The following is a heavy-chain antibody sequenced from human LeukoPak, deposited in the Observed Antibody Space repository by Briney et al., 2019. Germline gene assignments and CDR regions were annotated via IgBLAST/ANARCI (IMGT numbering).Heavy chain of an antibody. CDR1: GGSISSSSYY. CDR2: RYYSGST. D-gene: IGHD6-19*01. V-gene: IGHV4-39*01. Sequence: PSETLSLTCTVSGGSISSSSYYWGWIRQPPGKGLEWIVSRYYSGSTYYNPSLKSRVTISVDTSKNQFSLKLSSVTAADTAVYYCARGYSSGWAGDNWFDPWGQGTPITVSS. J-gene: IGHJ5*02. CDR3: ARGYSSGWAGDNWFDP.